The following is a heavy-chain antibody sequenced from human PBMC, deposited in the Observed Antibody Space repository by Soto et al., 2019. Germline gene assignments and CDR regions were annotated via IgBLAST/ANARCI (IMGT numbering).Heavy chain of an antibody. Sequence: QVQLVESGGGVVQPGMSLRLSCAASGFTFNSHSIQWVRQAPGKGLEWVAVISYDGSIKYYADSVKGRFTISRDNSKNTAYLQMNSLRAEDTAIFYCAREWSTSGDLDYWGQGTLVIVSS. CDR3: AREWSTSGDLDY. CDR2: ISYDGSIK. V-gene: IGHV3-30-3*01. D-gene: IGHD3-10*01. J-gene: IGHJ4*02. CDR1: GFTFNSHS.